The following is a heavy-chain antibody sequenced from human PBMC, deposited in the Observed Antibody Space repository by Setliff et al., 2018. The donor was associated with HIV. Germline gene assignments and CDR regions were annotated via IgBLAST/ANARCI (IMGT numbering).Heavy chain of an antibody. Sequence: KPGGSLRLSCEASGFTFSTYSMNWGRQAPGKGMEWVSSISSSSRSKYYADSVKGRFTISRDNAKNSLYLQMNSLTAEDTAVYYCAMSPYSSGLFDYWGQGTLVTVSS. D-gene: IGHD6-19*01. CDR2: ISSSSRSK. V-gene: IGHV3-21*01. CDR1: GFTFSTYS. CDR3: AMSPYSSGLFDY. J-gene: IGHJ4*02.